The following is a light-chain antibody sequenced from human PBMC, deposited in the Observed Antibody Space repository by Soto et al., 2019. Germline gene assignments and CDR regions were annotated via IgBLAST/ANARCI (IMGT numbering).Light chain of an antibody. CDR2: EVN. CDR3: SSYACSSNV. Sequence: QSALTQPPSASGSPGQSVAISCTGTSSDVGGYNYVSWYQQHPGKAPKLMIYEVNKRPSGVHDRFSGSKSGNTASLTVSGLQAEDEADYYCSSYACSSNVFGTGTKLTVL. CDR1: SSDVGGYNY. V-gene: IGLV2-8*01. J-gene: IGLJ1*01.